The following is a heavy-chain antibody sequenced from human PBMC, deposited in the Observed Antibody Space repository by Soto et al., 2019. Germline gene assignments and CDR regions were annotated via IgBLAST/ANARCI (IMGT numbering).Heavy chain of an antibody. CDR2: IIPIFGTA. J-gene: IGHJ4*02. Sequence: GASVKVSCKASGGTFSSYAISWVRQAPGQGLEWMGGIIPIFGTANYAQKFQGRVTITADESTSTAYMELSSLRSEDTAVYYCARGAFQMATNGFDYWGPGTMVTVSS. CDR3: ARGAFQMATNGFDY. CDR1: GGTFSSYA. V-gene: IGHV1-69*13. D-gene: IGHD5-12*01.